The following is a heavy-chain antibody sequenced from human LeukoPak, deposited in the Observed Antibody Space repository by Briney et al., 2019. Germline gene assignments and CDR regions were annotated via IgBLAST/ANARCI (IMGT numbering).Heavy chain of an antibody. V-gene: IGHV4-59*12. CDR3: AREGSIAVAGIDY. CDR1: GGSIGLYY. D-gene: IGHD6-19*01. J-gene: IGHJ4*02. CDR2: IFHTGST. Sequence: SSETLSLTCTVSGGSIGLYYWAWIRQPPGKGLEWIGYIFHTGSTNYNPSLKSRLTISVDTSRNQFSLKLSSVTAADTAVYYCAREGSIAVAGIDYWGQGTLVTVSS.